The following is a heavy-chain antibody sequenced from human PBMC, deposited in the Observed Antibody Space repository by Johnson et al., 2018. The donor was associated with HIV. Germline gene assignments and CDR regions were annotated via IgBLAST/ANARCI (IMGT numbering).Heavy chain of an antibody. J-gene: IGHJ3*02. CDR1: GFTFSSYW. CDR2: IKQDGREK. V-gene: IGHV3-7*05. Sequence: VQLVESGGGVVQPGGSLRLSCAASGFTFSSYWMSWVRQAPGKGLEWVANIKQDGREKYYVDSVKGRFTISRDNAKNLLYLQMNSLRAEDTAVFYCARTSEWATYQDAFDIWGQGTMVSVSS. D-gene: IGHD1-26*01. CDR3: ARTSEWATYQDAFDI.